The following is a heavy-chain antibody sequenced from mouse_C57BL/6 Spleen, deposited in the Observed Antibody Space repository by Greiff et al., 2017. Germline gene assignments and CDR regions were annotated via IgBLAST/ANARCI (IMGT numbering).Heavy chain of an antibody. V-gene: IGHV3-6*01. CDR3: AREGETGTGYWYFDV. Sequence: DVQLQESGPGLVKPSQSLSLTCSVTGYSITSGYYWNWIRQFPGNKLEWMGYISYDGSNNYNPSLKNRISITRDTSKNQFFLKLNSVTTEDTATYYCAREGETGTGYWYFDVWGTGTTVTVSS. CDR1: GYSITSGYY. CDR2: ISYDGSN. D-gene: IGHD4-1*01. J-gene: IGHJ1*03.